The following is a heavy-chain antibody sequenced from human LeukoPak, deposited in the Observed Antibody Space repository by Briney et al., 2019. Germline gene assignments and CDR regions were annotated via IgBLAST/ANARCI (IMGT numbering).Heavy chain of an antibody. CDR1: GGSISSYY. J-gene: IGHJ4*02. CDR3: ARGPGDYGDLYLFDY. Sequence: SETLSLTCTVSGGSISSYYWSWIRQPPGKGLEWIGYIYYSGSTNYNPSLKSRVTISVDTSKNQFSLKLSSVTAADTAVYYCARGPGDYGDLYLFDYWGQGTLVTVSS. V-gene: IGHV4-59*01. D-gene: IGHD4-17*01. CDR2: IYYSGST.